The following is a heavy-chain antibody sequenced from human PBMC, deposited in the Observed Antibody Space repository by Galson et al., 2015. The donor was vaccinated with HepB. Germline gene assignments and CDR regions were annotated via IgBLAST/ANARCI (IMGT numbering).Heavy chain of an antibody. D-gene: IGHD4-23*01. J-gene: IGHJ6*02. CDR2: INPDIGNT. CDR1: GSTFIDSDYY. Sequence: SVKVSCKASGSTFIDSDYYVHWVRQAPGQGLEWMAWINPDIGNTNYAQKFRGRVTVTRDVSTSSVYMEVNSLKSDDTAVYYCARGVLRELRGIDVWGQGTPVTVSS. CDR3: ARGVLRELRGIDV. V-gene: IGHV1-2*02.